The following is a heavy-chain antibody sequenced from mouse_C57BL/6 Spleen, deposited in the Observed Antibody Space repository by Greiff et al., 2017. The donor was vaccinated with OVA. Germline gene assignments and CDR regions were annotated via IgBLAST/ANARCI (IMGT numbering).Heavy chain of an antibody. CDR1: GFSLTSYG. CDR3: ASPYDYDREFAY. Sequence: VKLQESGPGLVQPSQSLSITCTVSGFSLTSYGVPWVRQSPGKGLEWLGVIWSGGSTDYNAAFISRLSISKDNSKSQVFFKMNSLQADDTAIYYCASPYDYDREFAYWGQGTLVTVSA. CDR2: IWSGGST. D-gene: IGHD2-4*01. J-gene: IGHJ3*01. V-gene: IGHV2-2*01.